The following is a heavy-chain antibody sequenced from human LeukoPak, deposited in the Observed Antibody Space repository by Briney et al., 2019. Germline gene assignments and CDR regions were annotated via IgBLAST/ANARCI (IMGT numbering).Heavy chain of an antibody. V-gene: IGHV3-9*01. CDR2: ISWNSGSI. D-gene: IGHD3-10*01. CDR3: AKEVTYYYGSGSYRFYDY. Sequence: GGSLRLSCAASGFTFDDYAMHWVRLAPGKGLEWVSGISWNSGSIGYADSVKGRFTISRDNAKNSLYLQMNSLRAEDTALYYCAKEVTYYYGSGSYRFYDYWGQGTLVTVSS. CDR1: GFTFDDYA. J-gene: IGHJ4*02.